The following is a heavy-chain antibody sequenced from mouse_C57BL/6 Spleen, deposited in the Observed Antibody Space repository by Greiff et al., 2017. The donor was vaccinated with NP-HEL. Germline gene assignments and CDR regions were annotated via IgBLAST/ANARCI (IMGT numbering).Heavy chain of an antibody. CDR2: IHPNSGST. CDR3: AREEDYDWYFDV. D-gene: IGHD2-4*01. CDR1: GYTFTSYW. Sequence: QVQLQQSGAELVKPGASVKLSCKASGYTFTSYWMHWVKQRPGQGLEWIGMIHPNSGSTNYNEKFKSKATLTVDKSSSTAYMQLSSLTSEDSAVYYCAREEDYDWYFDVWGTGTTVTVSS. V-gene: IGHV1-64*01. J-gene: IGHJ1*03.